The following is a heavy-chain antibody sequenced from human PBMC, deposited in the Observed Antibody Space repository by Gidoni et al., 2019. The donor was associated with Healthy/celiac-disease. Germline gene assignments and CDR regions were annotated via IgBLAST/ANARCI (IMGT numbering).Heavy chain of an antibody. D-gene: IGHD1-26*01. CDR1: GLTFSNAW. V-gene: IGHV3-15*01. CDR3: TTTPLVGAALIDY. Sequence: EVQLVESGGGLVKPGGSLRLSCAASGLTFSNAWMSWVRQAPGKGLEWVGRIKSKTDGGTTDYAAPVKGRFTISRDDSKNTLYLQMNSLKTEDTAVYYCTTTPLVGAALIDYWGQGTLVTVSS. CDR2: IKSKTDGGTT. J-gene: IGHJ4*02.